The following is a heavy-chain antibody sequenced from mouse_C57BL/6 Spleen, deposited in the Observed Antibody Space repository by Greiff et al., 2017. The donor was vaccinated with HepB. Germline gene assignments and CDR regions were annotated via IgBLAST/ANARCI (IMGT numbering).Heavy chain of an antibody. J-gene: IGHJ2*01. Sequence: VQLQQSVPGLVLPSQCLSITCTVSGFSFPSFGVHWVRLSPGKGLEWLGVIWRGGSTDYNAAFMSRLSITKDNSKSQVFFKMNSLQADDTAIYYCAKAGLGAGDYFDYWGQGTTLTVSS. CDR3: AKAGLGAGDYFDY. CDR2: IWRGGST. D-gene: IGHD4-1*01. CDR1: GFSFPSFG. V-gene: IGHV2-5*01.